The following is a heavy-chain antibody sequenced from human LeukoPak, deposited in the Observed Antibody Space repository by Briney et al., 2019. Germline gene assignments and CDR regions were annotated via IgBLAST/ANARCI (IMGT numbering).Heavy chain of an antibody. CDR2: IKQDGSEQ. V-gene: IGHV3-7*03. CDR1: RFTFSSYW. CDR3: AREGGYGGVFDY. D-gene: IGHD5-12*01. J-gene: IGHJ4*02. Sequence: GGSLRLSCAASRFTFSSYWMTWVRQAPGKGLEWVANIKQDGSEQYYAGSVKGRFTISRDNTKNSLFLQMNSLRAEDTAVYYCAREGGYGGVFDYWGQGTLVTVSS.